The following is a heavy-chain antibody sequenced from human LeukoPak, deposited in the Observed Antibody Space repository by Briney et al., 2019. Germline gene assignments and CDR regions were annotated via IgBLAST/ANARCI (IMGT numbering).Heavy chain of an antibody. Sequence: GGSLRLSCAASGFTFSTYYMNWVRQAPGKGLEWVSSITTSSSYIYYADSVKGRFTISRDNSKNNVYLQMNSLSDEDRAIYYCVKDSDWGRYDDWGQGTVVTVSS. CDR1: GFTFSTYY. J-gene: IGHJ1*01. V-gene: IGHV3-21*04. CDR3: VKDSDWGRYDD. D-gene: IGHD3-16*01. CDR2: ITTSSSYI.